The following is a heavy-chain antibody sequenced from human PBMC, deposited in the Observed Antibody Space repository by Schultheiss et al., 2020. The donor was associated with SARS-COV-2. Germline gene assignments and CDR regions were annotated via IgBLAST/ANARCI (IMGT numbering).Heavy chain of an antibody. Sequence: SETLSLTCTVSGGSISGYYWGWIRQPPGKGLEWIGEINHSGSTNYNPSLKSRVTISVDTSKNQFSLKLSSVTAADTAVYYCARGLRDIVVVPAATIVFDYWGQGTLVTVSS. V-gene: IGHV4-34*01. J-gene: IGHJ4*02. CDR3: ARGLRDIVVVPAATIVFDY. CDR2: INHSGST. CDR1: GGSISGYY. D-gene: IGHD2-2*01.